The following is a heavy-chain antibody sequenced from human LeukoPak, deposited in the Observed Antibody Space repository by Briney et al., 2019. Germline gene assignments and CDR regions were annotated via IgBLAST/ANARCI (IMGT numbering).Heavy chain of an antibody. V-gene: IGHV1-8*03. Sequence: ASVKVSCKASGYTFTSYDINWVRQATGQGLEWMGWMNPNSGNTGYAQKFQGRVTITRNTSISTAYMELSSLRSEDTAVYYRARGYCSGGSCDYYYYYMDVWGKGTTVTVSS. CDR1: GYTFTSYD. D-gene: IGHD2-15*01. CDR2: MNPNSGNT. J-gene: IGHJ6*03. CDR3: ARGYCSGGSCDYYYYYMDV.